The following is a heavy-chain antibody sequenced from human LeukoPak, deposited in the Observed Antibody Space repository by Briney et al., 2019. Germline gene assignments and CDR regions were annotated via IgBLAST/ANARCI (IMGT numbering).Heavy chain of an antibody. CDR3: ARDFVDGSGSYYTRGYFQH. V-gene: IGHV4-4*02. Sequence: PSGTLSLTCAVSGGSISSSNWWKWVRQPPGKGLEWIGEIFHSGNTNYNPSLKRRVTISVDKSKNKLSLKLSSVTAADTAVYYCARDFVDGSGSYYTRGYFQHWGQGTLVTVSS. J-gene: IGHJ1*01. CDR1: GGSISSSNW. D-gene: IGHD3-10*01. CDR2: IFHSGNT.